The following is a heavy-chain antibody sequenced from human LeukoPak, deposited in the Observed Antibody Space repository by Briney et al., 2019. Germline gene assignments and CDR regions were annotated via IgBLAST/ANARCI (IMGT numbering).Heavy chain of an antibody. CDR1: GGGSIIRKR. Sequence: SGTLSLTCVDLGGGSIIRKRRSWVRQPPGKGLEWIGEIYHSGSTNYNPSLKSRVTISVDKSKNQFSLRLSSVTAADTAVYYCARDKEGATPFDYWGQGTLVTVSS. CDR3: ARDKEGATPFDY. D-gene: IGHD1-26*01. J-gene: IGHJ4*02. CDR2: IYHSGST. V-gene: IGHV4-4*02.